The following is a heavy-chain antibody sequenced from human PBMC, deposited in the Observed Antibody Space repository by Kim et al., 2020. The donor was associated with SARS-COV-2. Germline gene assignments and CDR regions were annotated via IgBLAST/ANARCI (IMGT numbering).Heavy chain of an antibody. CDR1: GGTFSSYA. CDR2: IIPIFGTA. J-gene: IGHJ4*02. V-gene: IGHV1-69*13. D-gene: IGHD5-18*01. CDR3: ARGSVDTAMVGSRFDY. Sequence: SVKVSCKASGGTFSSYAISWVRQAPGQGLEWMGGIIPIFGTANYAQKFQGRVTITADESTSTAYMELSSLRSEDTAVYYCARGSVDTAMVGSRFDYWGQGTLVTVSS.